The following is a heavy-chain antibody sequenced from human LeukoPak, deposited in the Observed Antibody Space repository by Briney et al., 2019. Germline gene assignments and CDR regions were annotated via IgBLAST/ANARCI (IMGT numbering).Heavy chain of an antibody. V-gene: IGHV4-38-2*02. D-gene: IGHD3-22*01. CDR2: FYHSGGT. CDR1: SYSISSGFY. Sequence: SETLSLTCTVSSYSISSGFYWGWIRQPPGKGREWIGRFYHSGGTYYSPSLKSRVTISLDTSKNQFSLKLSSVTAADTVLYYCARDYRYYYDSSGPKDAFDIWGQGTMVTVSS. J-gene: IGHJ3*02. CDR3: ARDYRYYYDSSGPKDAFDI.